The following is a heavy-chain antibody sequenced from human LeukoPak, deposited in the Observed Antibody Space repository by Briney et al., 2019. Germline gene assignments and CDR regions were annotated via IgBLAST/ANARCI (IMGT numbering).Heavy chain of an antibody. D-gene: IGHD3-10*02. Sequence: GGSLRLSCGASGFTFSSHSMDWVRQAPGKGLEWVSSISNNYNTYYAESVKGRFTISRDNAKNSLYPQMNSVRDEDTAVYYCAELGITMIGGVWGKGTTVTISS. CDR2: ISNNYNT. J-gene: IGHJ6*04. CDR3: AELGITMIGGV. V-gene: IGHV3-21*01. CDR1: GFTFSSHS.